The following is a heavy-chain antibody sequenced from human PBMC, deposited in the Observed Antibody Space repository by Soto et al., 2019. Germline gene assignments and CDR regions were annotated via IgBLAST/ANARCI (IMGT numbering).Heavy chain of an antibody. CDR3: ASGYGDYDAFDI. J-gene: IGHJ3*02. CDR1: GFTFSSYA. V-gene: IGHV3-30-3*01. CDR2: ISYDGSNK. Sequence: GGSLRLSCAASGFTFSSYAMHWVRQAPGKGLEWVAVISYDGSNKYYADSVKGRFTISRDNSKNTRYLQMNSLGAEDTAVYYCASGYGDYDAFDIWGQGTMVTVSS. D-gene: IGHD4-17*01.